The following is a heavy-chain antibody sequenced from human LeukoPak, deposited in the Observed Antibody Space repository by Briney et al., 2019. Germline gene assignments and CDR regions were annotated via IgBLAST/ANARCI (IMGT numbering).Heavy chain of an antibody. D-gene: IGHD4-23*01. V-gene: IGHV3-43D*03. CDR3: AKSGTEITLNTRMDV. CDR1: GFTFDDYA. J-gene: IGHJ6*03. Sequence: GGSLRLSCAASGFTFDDYAMHWVRQAPGKGLEWVSLISWDGGSTYYADSVKGRFTISRDNSKNSLYLQMNSLRAEDTALYYCAKSGTEITLNTRMDVWGKGTTVTVSS. CDR2: ISWDGGST.